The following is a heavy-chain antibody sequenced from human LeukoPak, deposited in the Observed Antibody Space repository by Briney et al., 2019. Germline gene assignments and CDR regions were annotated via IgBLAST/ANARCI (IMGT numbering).Heavy chain of an antibody. CDR2: IYYSGST. V-gene: IGHV4-61*01. CDR3: ARDRGSGWYGGVDY. J-gene: IGHJ4*02. D-gene: IGHD6-19*01. Sequence: SETLSLTCTVSGVSVSSGSYYWSWIRQPPGKGLEWIGYIYYSGSTNYNPSLKSRVTISVDTSKNQFSLKLSSVTAADTAVYYCARDRGSGWYGGVDYWGQGTLVTVSS. CDR1: GVSVSSGSYY.